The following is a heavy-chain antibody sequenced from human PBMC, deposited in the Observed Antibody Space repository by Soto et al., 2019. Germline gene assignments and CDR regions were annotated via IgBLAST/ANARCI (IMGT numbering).Heavy chain of an antibody. V-gene: IGHV1-69*06. CDR3: ARVGSRDAYNYVLDQ. CDR2: VISASGSV. CDR1: GRIFSSFP. Sequence: QVQVVQSGAEVKKPGSSVKISCKASGRIFSSFPTSWVRQVPGQGLEWMGGVISASGSVTYAPKFQGRVTMTAVNSAGIGYMELTSLTSEDTPIYYCARVGSRDAYNYVLDQWGPGTMVTVSS. J-gene: IGHJ1*01. D-gene: IGHD5-18*01.